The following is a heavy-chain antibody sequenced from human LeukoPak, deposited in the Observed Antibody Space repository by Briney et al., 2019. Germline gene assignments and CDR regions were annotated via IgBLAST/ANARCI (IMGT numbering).Heavy chain of an antibody. D-gene: IGHD5-24*01. J-gene: IGHJ6*02. CDR1: GFTFSGYG. Sequence: GGSLRLSCAASGFTFSGYGMHWVRQAPGKGLEWVAVISYDGHNEYYADSVKGRFTISRDNSKNTVLLQMNSLRAEDTAVYYCARDQATRGPPLGGDYYYYGMDVWGQGTTVTVSS. CDR2: ISYDGHNE. V-gene: IGHV3-30*03. CDR3: ARDQATRGPPLGGDYYYYGMDV.